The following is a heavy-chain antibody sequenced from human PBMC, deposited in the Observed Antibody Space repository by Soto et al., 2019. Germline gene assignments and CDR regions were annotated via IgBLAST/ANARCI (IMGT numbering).Heavy chain of an antibody. CDR3: ARYPLGYYDILTGYYKSYYGMDV. V-gene: IGHV1-2*04. CDR2: INPNSGGT. J-gene: IGHJ6*02. Sequence: ASVKVSCKASGYTFTGYYMHWVRQAPGQGLEWMGWINPNSGGTNYAQKFQGWVTMTRDTSISTAYMELSRLRSDDTAVYYCARYPLGYYDILTGYYKSYYGMDVWGQGTTVTVSS. CDR1: GYTFTGYY. D-gene: IGHD3-9*01.